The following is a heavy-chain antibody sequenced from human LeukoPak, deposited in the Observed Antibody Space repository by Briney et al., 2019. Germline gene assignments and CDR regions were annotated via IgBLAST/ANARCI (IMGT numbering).Heavy chain of an antibody. J-gene: IGHJ6*03. CDR1: GFTFSSYA. CDR3: ARDLYPTPGYYMDV. V-gene: IGHV3-23*01. Sequence: GGSLRLSCAASGFTFSSYAMSWVRQAPGKGLEWVSAISGSGGSTYYADSVKGRFTISRDNAKNSLYLQMNSLRAEDTAVYYCARDLYPTPGYYMDVWGKGTTVTVSS. D-gene: IGHD2/OR15-2a*01. CDR2: ISGSGGST.